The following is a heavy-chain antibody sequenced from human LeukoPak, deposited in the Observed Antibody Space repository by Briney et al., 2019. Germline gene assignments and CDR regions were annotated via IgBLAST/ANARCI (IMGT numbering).Heavy chain of an antibody. D-gene: IGHD6-6*01. J-gene: IGHJ4*02. CDR2: ISGSGFT. CDR3: ARGLYSSSP. Sequence: GGSLGLSCAASGSTFSSYAMSWVRQAPGKGLEWVSAISGSGFTYYADSVKGRFTISRDNSKNTLYLQMNSLRAEDTAVYYCARGLYSSSPWGQGTLVTVSS. CDR1: GSTFSSYA. V-gene: IGHV3-23*01.